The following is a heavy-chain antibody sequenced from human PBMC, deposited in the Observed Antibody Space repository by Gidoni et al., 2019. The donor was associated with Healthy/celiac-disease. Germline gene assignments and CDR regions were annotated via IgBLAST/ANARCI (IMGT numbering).Heavy chain of an antibody. V-gene: IGHV3-9*01. CDR3: AKDKFRWGGYDLSRPIDY. CDR1: GFTFDDYA. CDR2: ISWNSGSI. J-gene: IGHJ4*02. D-gene: IGHD5-12*01. Sequence: EVQLVESGGGLVQPGRSLRLSCAASGFTFDDYAMHWVRQAPGKGLEWVSGISWNSGSIGYADSVKGRFTISRDNAKNSLYLQMNSLRAEDTALYYCAKDKFRWGGYDLSRPIDYWGQGTLVTVSS.